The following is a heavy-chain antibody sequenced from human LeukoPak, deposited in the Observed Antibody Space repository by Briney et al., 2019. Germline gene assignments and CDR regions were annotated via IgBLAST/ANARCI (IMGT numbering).Heavy chain of an antibody. V-gene: IGHV4-39*01. D-gene: IGHD3-3*01. CDR1: GGSTSSSSYY. Sequence: SETLSLTCTVSGGSTSSSSYYWGWIRQPPGKGLEWIGSIYYSGSTYYNPSLKSRVTISVDTSKNQFSLKLSSVTAADTAVYYCARSEWGTIFGVLAYYFDYWGQGTLVTVSS. CDR2: IYYSGST. CDR3: ARSEWGTIFGVLAYYFDY. J-gene: IGHJ4*02.